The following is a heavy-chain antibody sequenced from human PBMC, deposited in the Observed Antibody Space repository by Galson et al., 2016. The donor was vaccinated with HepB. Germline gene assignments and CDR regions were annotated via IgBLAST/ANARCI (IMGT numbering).Heavy chain of an antibody. CDR3: AREPPAARKHLDY. J-gene: IGHJ4*02. D-gene: IGHD6-6*01. V-gene: IGHV1-3*01. CDR1: GYTFTSYT. CDR2: IKVGNGNT. Sequence: SVKVSCKASGYTFTSYTVHWVRQAPGQRLEWMGWIKVGNGNTRISQKFRGRVTLTRDTSASTAYVELGSRRAEDTAVYYCAREPPAARKHLDYWGQGTLVTVSS.